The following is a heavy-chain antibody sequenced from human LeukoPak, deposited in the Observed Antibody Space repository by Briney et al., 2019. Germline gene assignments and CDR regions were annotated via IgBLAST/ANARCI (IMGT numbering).Heavy chain of an antibody. D-gene: IGHD6-6*01. CDR2: INPSGGST. CDR1: GGTFSSYA. V-gene: IGHV1-46*01. Sequence: PVASVKVSCKASGGTFSSYAISWVRQAPGQGLEWMGIINPSGGSTSYAQKFQGRVTMTRDTSTSTVYMELSSLRSEDTAIYYCARTNSPGQLRSMDVWAKGPRSPSP. J-gene: IGHJ6*03. CDR3: ARTNSPGQLRSMDV.